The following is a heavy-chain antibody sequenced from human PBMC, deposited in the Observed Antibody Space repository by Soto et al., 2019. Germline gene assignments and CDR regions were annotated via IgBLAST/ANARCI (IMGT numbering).Heavy chain of an antibody. CDR1: TGSLIYTS. V-gene: IGHV4-34*01. Sequence: SETLSLTCTFSTGSLIYTSWSWIRQPPGKGLEWIGEISSYEGTNYNPSLKSRVTMSMDTSRNQLSLQLTSMTAADTAVYYCARGIDSAKAGYWDQGALVTVSS. CDR2: ISSYEGT. J-gene: IGHJ4*01. D-gene: IGHD5-18*01. CDR3: ARGIDSAKAGY.